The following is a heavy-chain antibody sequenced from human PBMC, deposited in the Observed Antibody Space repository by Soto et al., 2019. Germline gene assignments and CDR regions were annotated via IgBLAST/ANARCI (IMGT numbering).Heavy chain of an antibody. CDR3: ERAAMGGSSGPFDY. CDR1: GGSISSSNW. V-gene: IGHV4-4*02. CDR2: IYHSGST. D-gene: IGHD6-13*01. J-gene: IGHJ4*02. Sequence: QVQLQESGPGLVKPSGTLSLTCAVSGGSISSSNWWSWVRQPPGKGLEWIGEIYHSGSTNYNPSLKSRVTRSVDKYKNQFPLKLSSVTAADTAVYYCERAAMGGSSGPFDYWGQGTLVTVSS.